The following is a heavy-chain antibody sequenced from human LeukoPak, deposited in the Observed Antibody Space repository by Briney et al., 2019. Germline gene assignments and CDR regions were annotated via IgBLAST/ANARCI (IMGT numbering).Heavy chain of an antibody. CDR1: GFTFSSYE. CDR3: AVTTGLIDDY. Sequence: TGGSLRLSCAASGFTFSSYEMNWVRQAPGKGLEWVSYISSSGSSIYYADSVKGRFTISRDNAKNSLYLQMNSLRAEDTAVYYCAVTTGLIDDYWGKGTLVTVSS. V-gene: IGHV3-48*03. D-gene: IGHD4-17*01. CDR2: ISSSGSSI. J-gene: IGHJ4*02.